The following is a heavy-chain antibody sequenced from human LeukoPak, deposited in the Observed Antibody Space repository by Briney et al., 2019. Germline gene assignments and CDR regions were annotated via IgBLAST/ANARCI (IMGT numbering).Heavy chain of an antibody. J-gene: IGHJ4*02. D-gene: IGHD1-26*01. CDR1: GFTFGSYW. CDR3: ARGEWESQLLMPFDY. Sequence: GGPLRLSCAAPGFTFGSYWMSWVRQPPGKGLEGVPKIKQDGSDKYYVDSVKGRFTISRDNAQNSLYLQMNSLRAEDTAVYYCARGEWESQLLMPFDYWGQGTLVTVSS. CDR2: IKQDGSDK. V-gene: IGHV3-7*01.